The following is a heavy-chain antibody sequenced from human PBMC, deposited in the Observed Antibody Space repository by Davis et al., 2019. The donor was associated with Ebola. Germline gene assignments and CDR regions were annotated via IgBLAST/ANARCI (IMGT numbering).Heavy chain of an antibody. Sequence: GESLKISCAASGFTFSGSAMHWVRQASGKGLEWVGRIRSKANSYATAYAASVKGRFTISRDDSKNTAYLQMNSLKTEDTAVYYRTMTVGLFDYWGQGTLVTVSS. CDR3: TMTVGLFDY. CDR2: IRSKANSYAT. J-gene: IGHJ4*02. V-gene: IGHV3-73*01. D-gene: IGHD4-23*01. CDR1: GFTFSGSA.